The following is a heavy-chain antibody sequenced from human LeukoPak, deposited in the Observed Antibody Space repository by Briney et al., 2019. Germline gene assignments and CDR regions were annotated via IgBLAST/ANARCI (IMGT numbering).Heavy chain of an antibody. J-gene: IGHJ4*02. CDR2: IIPILGIA. CDR3: ARTPKGRYQLPQYYFDY. CDR1: GGTFSSYA. D-gene: IGHD2-2*01. Sequence: SVKVSCKASGGTFSSYAISWVRQAPGQGLEWMGRIIPILGIANYAQKFQGRVTITADKSTSTAYMELGSLRSEDTAVYYCARTPKGRYQLPQYYFDYWGQGTLVTVSS. V-gene: IGHV1-69*04.